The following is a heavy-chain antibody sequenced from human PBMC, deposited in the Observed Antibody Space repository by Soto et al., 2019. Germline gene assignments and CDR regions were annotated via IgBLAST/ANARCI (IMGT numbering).Heavy chain of an antibody. J-gene: IGHJ6*02. CDR2: ISSSSSYI. V-gene: IGHV3-21*01. Sequence: EVPLVESGGGLVKPGGSLRLSCAASGFTFSSYSMNWVRQAPGKGLEWVSSISSSSSYIYYADSVKGRFTISRDNAKNYLYLQMNSLRAEDTAVYYCARDRDSSGLTPYGYYYGMDVWGQGTTVTVSS. CDR3: ARDRDSSGLTPYGYYYGMDV. D-gene: IGHD6-19*01. CDR1: GFTFSSYS.